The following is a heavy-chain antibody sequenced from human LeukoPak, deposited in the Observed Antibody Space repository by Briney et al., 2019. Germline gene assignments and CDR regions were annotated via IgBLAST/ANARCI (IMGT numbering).Heavy chain of an antibody. D-gene: IGHD3-16*02. V-gene: IGHV1-2*02. CDR3: ASLSAGYYYMDV. J-gene: IGHJ6*03. Sequence: ASVKVSCKASGYTFTDYYIHWVRQAPGQGLEWMGWINPNSGGTNYAQKFYARVTMTRDTSISTAYMELSRLRSDDTAVYYCASLSAGYYYMDVWGKGTTVTVSS. CDR1: GYTFTDYY. CDR2: INPNSGGT.